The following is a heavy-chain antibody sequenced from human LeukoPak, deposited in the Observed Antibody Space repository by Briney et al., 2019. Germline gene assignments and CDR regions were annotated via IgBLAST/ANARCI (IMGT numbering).Heavy chain of an antibody. D-gene: IGHD3-10*01. CDR3: ARDRDEYYYGSGYYYYMDV. Sequence: SETLSLTCAVYGGSFSGYYWSWIRQPPGKGLEWIVEINHSGSTNYNPSLKSRVTISVDTSKNQFSLKLSSVTAADTAVYYCARDRDEYYYGSGYYYYMDVWGKGTTVTVSS. J-gene: IGHJ6*03. CDR2: INHSGST. V-gene: IGHV4-34*01. CDR1: GGSFSGYY.